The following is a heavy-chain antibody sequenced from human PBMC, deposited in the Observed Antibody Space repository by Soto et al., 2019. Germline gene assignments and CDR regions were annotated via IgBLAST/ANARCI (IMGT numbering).Heavy chain of an antibody. CDR1: GFTFSTYS. CDR2: ISSSSISI. J-gene: IGHJ4*02. CDR3: ATDRVDTTTITFDY. D-gene: IGHD1-1*01. V-gene: IGHV3-48*02. Sequence: GGSLRLSCAASGFTFSTYSMNWVRQAPGKGLEWVSFISSSSISIYYADSVKGRFSISRDNAKNSLYLQMNSLRDEDTAVYYCATDRVDTTTITFDYWGQGTLVTVSS.